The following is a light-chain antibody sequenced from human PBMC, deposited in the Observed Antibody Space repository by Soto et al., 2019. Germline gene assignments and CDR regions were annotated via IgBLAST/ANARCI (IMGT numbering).Light chain of an antibody. Sequence: EIVLTQSPVTLSLSPGERATLSCRASRSFASSYLGWYQQKPGQAPRLLIYAASTRATGIPDRFSGSGSATDFTLTISRLEPEDFAVYYCQHYGGSFIFGPGTKVDFK. V-gene: IGKV3-20*01. CDR3: QHYGGSFI. J-gene: IGKJ3*01. CDR1: RSFASSY. CDR2: AAS.